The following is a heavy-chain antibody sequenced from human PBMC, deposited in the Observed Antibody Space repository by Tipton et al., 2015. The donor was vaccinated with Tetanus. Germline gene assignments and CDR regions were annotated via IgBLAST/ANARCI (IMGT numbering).Heavy chain of an antibody. CDR2: INHSGST. D-gene: IGHD3-10*01. Sequence: TLSLTCAVYGGSFSGYYWSWIRQPPGKGLEWIGEINHSGSTNYNPSLKSRVTISVDTSKNQFSLKLSSVTAADTAAYYCASFEVRGVPDYYYGMDVWGQGTTVTVSS. V-gene: IGHV4-34*01. J-gene: IGHJ6*02. CDR3: ASFEVRGVPDYYYGMDV. CDR1: GGSFSGYY.